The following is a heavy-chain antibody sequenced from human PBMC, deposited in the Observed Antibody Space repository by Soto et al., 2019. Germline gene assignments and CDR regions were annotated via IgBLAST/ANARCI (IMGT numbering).Heavy chain of an antibody. V-gene: IGHV3-23*01. CDR1: GFTFSDYS. CDR3: AKAPLNGYYYFDY. CDR2: ISGISGST. J-gene: IGHJ4*02. D-gene: IGHD5-18*01. Sequence: GGSLRLSCAASGFTFSDYSMDWVRQAPGNGLEWVSSISGISGSTDYADSVKGRFTISRDNSKNALYLQMSSLRAEDTAVYYCAKAPLNGYYYFDYWGQGTLVTVSS.